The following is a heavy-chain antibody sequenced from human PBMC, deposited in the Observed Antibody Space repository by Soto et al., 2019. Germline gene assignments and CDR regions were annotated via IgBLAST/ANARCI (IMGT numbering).Heavy chain of an antibody. V-gene: IGHV1-69*01. D-gene: IGHD4-17*01. CDR1: ADTFNSYS. Sequence: QVQLVQSGAEVKKPGSSVKVSCKASADTFNSYSLSWLRQAPGQRLEWMGGITPVFGTADYAQSFEDRLTITADDSTSTVYMGLSSLRSDDTAVSYCARSLEGTTVTNWFDPWGQGALVTVSS. J-gene: IGHJ5*02. CDR3: ARSLEGTTVTNWFDP. CDR2: ITPVFGTA.